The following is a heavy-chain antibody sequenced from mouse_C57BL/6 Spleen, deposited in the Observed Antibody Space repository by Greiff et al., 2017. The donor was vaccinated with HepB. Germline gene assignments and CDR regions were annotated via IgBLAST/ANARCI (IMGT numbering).Heavy chain of an antibody. D-gene: IGHD2-1*01. CDR3: AFGVYYGNYVFDY. J-gene: IGHJ2*01. V-gene: IGHV1-80*01. Sequence: QVQLQQSGAELVKPGASVKISCKASGYAFSSYWMNWVKQRPGKGLEWIGQLYPGDGDTNYNGKFKGKATLTADKSSSTAYMQLSSLTSEDSAVYFCAFGVYYGNYVFDYWGQGTTLTVSS. CDR2: LYPGDGDT. CDR1: GYAFSSYW.